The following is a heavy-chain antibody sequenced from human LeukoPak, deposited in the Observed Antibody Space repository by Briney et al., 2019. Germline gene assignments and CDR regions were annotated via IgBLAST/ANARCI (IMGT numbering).Heavy chain of an antibody. V-gene: IGHV3-30-3*01. CDR3: ARDGTYIAFDY. CDR1: AFTFSSYA. D-gene: IGHD2-15*01. J-gene: IGHJ4*02. CDR2: ISYDGSNK. Sequence: PGGSLRLSCAASAFTFSSYAMHWVRQAPGKGLEWVAVISYDGSNKYYADSVKGRFTISRDNSKNTLYLQMNSLRAEDTAVYYCARDGTYIAFDYWGQGTLVTVSS.